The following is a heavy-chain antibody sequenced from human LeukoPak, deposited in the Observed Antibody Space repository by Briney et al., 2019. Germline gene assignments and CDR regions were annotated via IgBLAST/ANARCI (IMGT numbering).Heavy chain of an antibody. CDR3: ARDAVDTANAV. Sequence: PGGSLRPSCAASGFTFTTYWMHWVRQAPGKGLVWVSHINSDGSITSYADSVKGRFTISRDNAKNTLYLQMNSLRAEDRAVYYCARDAVDTANAVWGQGTTVTVSS. V-gene: IGHV3-74*01. CDR2: INSDGSIT. D-gene: IGHD5-18*01. CDR1: GFTFTTYW. J-gene: IGHJ6*02.